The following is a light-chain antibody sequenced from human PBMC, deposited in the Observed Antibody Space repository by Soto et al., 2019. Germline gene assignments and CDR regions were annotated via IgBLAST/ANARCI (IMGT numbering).Light chain of an antibody. Sequence: EIVLTQSPGTLSLSPWERATLSCRASQSVSSSYLAWYQQKPGQAPRLLIYGASSRAMGIPDRFSGSGSGTDFTLTISSLEPKDFSVYYCQEYGSSPGTFGQGTKVEIK. CDR3: QEYGSSPGT. J-gene: IGKJ1*01. CDR1: QSVSSSY. V-gene: IGKV3-20*01. CDR2: GAS.